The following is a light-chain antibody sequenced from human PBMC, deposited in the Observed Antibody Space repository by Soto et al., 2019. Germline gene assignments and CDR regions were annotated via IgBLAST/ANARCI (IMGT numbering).Light chain of an antibody. V-gene: IGKV3-15*01. CDR1: HYVSSN. CDR2: GAP. Sequence: EIVMTQSPATLYVSPGERVTLSCKASHYVSSNLAWYQQKPGQAPRLLIYGAPTRATNIPGRFSGSGSGTEFTLTISSLQSEDFALYYCHQYADWPPYTFGQGTKLEI. CDR3: HQYADWPPYT. J-gene: IGKJ2*01.